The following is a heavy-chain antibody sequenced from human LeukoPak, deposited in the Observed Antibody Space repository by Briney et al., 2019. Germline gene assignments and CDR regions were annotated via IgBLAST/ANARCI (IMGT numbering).Heavy chain of an antibody. J-gene: IGHJ4*02. D-gene: IGHD3-22*01. V-gene: IGHV3-23*01. Sequence: TGGSLRLSCAASGFTFSSYGMSWVRQAPGKGLEWVSAISGSGGSTYYAGSVKGRFTISRDNSKNTLYLQMNSLRVEDTAVYYCAKGRYYYDSYWGQGTLVTVSS. CDR2: ISGSGGST. CDR1: GFTFSSYG. CDR3: AKGRYYYDSY.